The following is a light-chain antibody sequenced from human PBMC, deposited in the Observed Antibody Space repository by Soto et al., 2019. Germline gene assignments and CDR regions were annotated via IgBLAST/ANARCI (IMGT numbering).Light chain of an antibody. J-gene: IGKJ5*01. CDR1: QSIGDS. CDR2: DVS. V-gene: IGKV1-5*01. Sequence: DIQMTQSPSTLSASVGDRVTITCRASQSIGDSLAWYQQKPGKVPKLLIFDVSILASGVPSRFSGSGSGTEFTLTINSLQADDFATYYCQQHNSFSITFGQGTRLEIK. CDR3: QQHNSFSIT.